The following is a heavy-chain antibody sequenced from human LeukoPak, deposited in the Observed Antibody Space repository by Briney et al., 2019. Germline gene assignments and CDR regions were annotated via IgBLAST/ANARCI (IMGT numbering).Heavy chain of an antibody. CDR3: ARDLTRYRSSTSCHEAVAFDY. CDR1: GDTFTSYY. J-gene: IGHJ4*02. Sequence: ASVKVSCKASGDTFTSYYMHWVRQAPGQGLEWMGIINPSGGSTSYAQKFQGRVTMTRDMSTSTVYMELSSLRSEDTAVYYCARDLTRYRSSTSCHEAVAFDYWGQGTLVTVSS. D-gene: IGHD2-2*01. V-gene: IGHV1-46*01. CDR2: INPSGGST.